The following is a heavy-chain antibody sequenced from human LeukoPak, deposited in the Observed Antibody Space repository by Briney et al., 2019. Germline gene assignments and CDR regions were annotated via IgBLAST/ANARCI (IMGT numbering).Heavy chain of an antibody. Sequence: SETLSLTCTVSGGSISSSSYYRGWIRQPPGKGLEWIGSIYYSGSTYYNPSLKSRVTISVDTSKNQFSLKLSSVTAADTAVYYCASKLFEYSSSEGAFDIWGQGTMVTVSS. D-gene: IGHD6-6*01. CDR1: GGSISSSSYY. V-gene: IGHV4-39*01. CDR3: ASKLFEYSSSEGAFDI. CDR2: IYYSGST. J-gene: IGHJ3*02.